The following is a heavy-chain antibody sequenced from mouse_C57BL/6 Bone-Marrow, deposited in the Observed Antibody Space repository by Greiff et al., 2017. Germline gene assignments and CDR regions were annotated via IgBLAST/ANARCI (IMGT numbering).Heavy chain of an antibody. V-gene: IGHV1-53*01. J-gene: IGHJ3*01. CDR2: INPSNGGT. CDR1: GYTFTSYW. CDR3: ARDDGYRLAWVAY. D-gene: IGHD2-3*01. Sequence: QVQLQQPGTELVKPGASVKLSCKASGYTFTSYWMHWVKQRPGQGLEWIGNINPSNGGTNYNEKFKSKATLTVDKSSSTAYMQLSSRTSEDSAVYYCARDDGYRLAWVAYWGQGTLVTVSA.